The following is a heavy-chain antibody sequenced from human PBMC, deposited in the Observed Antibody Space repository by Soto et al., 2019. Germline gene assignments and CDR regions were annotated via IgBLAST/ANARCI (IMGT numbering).Heavy chain of an antibody. CDR2: ISGSGGST. V-gene: IGHV3-23*01. CDR3: VRGGTKTLRDWFDP. D-gene: IGHD1-1*01. J-gene: IGHJ5*02. Sequence: PGGSLRLSCAASGFTFSSYAMTWVRQAPGKGLEWVSAISGSGGSTYYADSVKGRFTISRDNSKNTLYLQMNSLRAEDTAVYYCVRGGTKTLRDWFDPWGQGISVTVS. CDR1: GFTFSSYA.